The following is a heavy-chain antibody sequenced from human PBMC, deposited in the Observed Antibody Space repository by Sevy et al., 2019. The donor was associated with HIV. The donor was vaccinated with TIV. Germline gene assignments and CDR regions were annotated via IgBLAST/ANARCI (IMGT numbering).Heavy chain of an antibody. CDR3: ARAWGDYYYYGMDV. CDR2: IYHSGST. CDR1: GGSISSSNW. J-gene: IGHJ6*02. D-gene: IGHD3-16*01. V-gene: IGHV4-4*02. Sequence: SETLSLTCAVSGGSISSSNWWSWVRQPPGKGLEWIGEIYHSGSTNYNPSLKSRVTISVDKSKNQFSLKLSSVTAADTAVYYCARAWGDYYYYGMDVWGQGTTVTVSS.